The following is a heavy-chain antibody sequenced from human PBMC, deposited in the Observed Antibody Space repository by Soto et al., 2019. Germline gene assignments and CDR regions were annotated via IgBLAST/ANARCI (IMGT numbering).Heavy chain of an antibody. CDR1: GFTFSSYA. J-gene: IGHJ4*02. CDR3: AKRGRGAVAFDY. V-gene: IGHV3-23*01. Sequence: EVQLLESGGGLVQPGGSLRLSCADSGFTFSSYAMSWVRQAPGKGLEWVSTISGSGTGTYYAYSVTGRFTISRDNSKNTLYLQMNSRRAEDTEVYYCAKRGRGAVAFDYWGQGTLVTVSS. D-gene: IGHD6-19*01. CDR2: ISGSGTGT.